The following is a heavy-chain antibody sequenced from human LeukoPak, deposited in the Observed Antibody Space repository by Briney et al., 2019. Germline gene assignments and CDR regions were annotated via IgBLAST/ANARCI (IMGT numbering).Heavy chain of an antibody. CDR1: GGSVSSGGYS. J-gene: IGHJ4*02. Sequence: SETLSLTCAVSGGSVSSGGYSWSWIRQPPGKGLEWIGYIYHSGSTYYNPSLKSRVTISVDRSKNQLSLKLSSVTAADTAVYYCAREQARRYFDYWGQGTLVTVSS. CDR2: IYHSGST. V-gene: IGHV4-30-2*01. D-gene: IGHD6-6*01. CDR3: AREQARRYFDY.